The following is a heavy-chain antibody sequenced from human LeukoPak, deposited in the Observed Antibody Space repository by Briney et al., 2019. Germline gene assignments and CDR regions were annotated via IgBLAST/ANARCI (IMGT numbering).Heavy chain of an antibody. D-gene: IGHD3-3*01. CDR3: ARGRYYDFGDY. CDR2: IYYSGST. V-gene: IGHV4-59*01. CDR1: GGSISSYY. J-gene: IGHJ4*02. Sequence: PSETLSLTCTVSGGSISSYYLNWIRQPPGKGLEWIGYIYYSGSTNYNPSLKSRVTILVDTSKNQFSLKLSSVTAADTAVYYCARGRYYDFGDYWGQGTLVTVSS.